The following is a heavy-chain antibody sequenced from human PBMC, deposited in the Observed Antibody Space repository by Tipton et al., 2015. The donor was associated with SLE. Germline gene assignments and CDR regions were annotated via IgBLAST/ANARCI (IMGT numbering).Heavy chain of an antibody. V-gene: IGHV4-34*01. CDR3: AVGGYYFDY. J-gene: IGHJ4*02. CDR1: GGSFGGYY. Sequence: TLSLTCTVYGGSFGGYYWSWIRQPPGKGLEWIGEINHSGSTNYNPSLKSRVTISVDTSKNQFSLKLSSATAADTAVYYCAVGGYYFDYWGQGTLVTVSS. CDR2: INHSGST.